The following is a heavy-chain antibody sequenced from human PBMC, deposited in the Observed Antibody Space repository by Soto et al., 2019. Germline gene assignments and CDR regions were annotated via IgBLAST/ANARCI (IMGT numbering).Heavy chain of an antibody. CDR1: EFSFMGDV. Sequence: WGSPKLSRATPEFSFMGDVIYRVPPAPGAVVGCGALISHDGNYKFYADSVMGRFTISRDNSENTLYLQMNSLRDEDTAVYFCARSGDCTGTSCHLRGPFDSWGPGTLVTVSS. D-gene: IGHD2-8*02. CDR3: ARSGDCTGTSCHLRGPFDS. CDR2: ISHDGNYK. J-gene: IGHJ4*02. V-gene: IGHV3-30-3*01.